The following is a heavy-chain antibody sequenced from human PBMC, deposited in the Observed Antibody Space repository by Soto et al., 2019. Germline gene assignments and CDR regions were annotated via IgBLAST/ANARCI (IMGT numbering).Heavy chain of an antibody. CDR2: IYHSGST. J-gene: IGHJ4*02. D-gene: IGHD3-10*01. Sequence: SETLSLTCAVSGGSISSSYWWSWARQAPGKGLEWIGEIYHSGSTNYNPNPSLKSRVTISVDKSKQQFSLKLNSVTAADTAVYYCARVGMLRGAPFDYWGQGTLVTVSS. CDR1: GGSISSSYW. V-gene: IGHV4-4*02. CDR3: ARVGMLRGAPFDY.